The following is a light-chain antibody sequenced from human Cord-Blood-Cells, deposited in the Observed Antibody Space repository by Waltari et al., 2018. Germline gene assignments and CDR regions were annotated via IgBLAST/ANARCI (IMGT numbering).Light chain of an antibody. CDR3: QQYNSYSYT. Sequence: DIQMTQSPSTLSASVGDRVTITCRACQSISSWLDWYQQKPGKAPKLLIYKASSLESGVPSRCSGSGSGTEFTLTISSLQPDDFATYYCQQYNSYSYTFGHGTKLDIK. V-gene: IGKV1-5*03. J-gene: IGKJ2*01. CDR2: KAS. CDR1: QSISSW.